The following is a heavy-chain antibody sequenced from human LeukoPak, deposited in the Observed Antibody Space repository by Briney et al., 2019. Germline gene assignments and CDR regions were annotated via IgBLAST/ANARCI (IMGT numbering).Heavy chain of an antibody. J-gene: IGHJ4*02. V-gene: IGHV3-21*01. CDR2: ISSSSSYI. D-gene: IGHD1-7*01. CDR3: ARVGTGTRDY. CDR1: GFTFSSYS. Sequence: PGGALRLSCAASGFTFSSYSMNWVRQAPGKGLEWVSSISSSSSYIYYADSVKGRFTISRDNAQNSLYLQMNSLRAEDTAVYNCARVGTGTRDYWGQGTLVTVSS.